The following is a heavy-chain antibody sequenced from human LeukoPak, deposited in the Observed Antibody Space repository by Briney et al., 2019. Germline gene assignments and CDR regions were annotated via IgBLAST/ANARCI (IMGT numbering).Heavy chain of an antibody. V-gene: IGHV4-34*01. Sequence: SETLSLTCAVYGGSFSGYYWSWIRQPPGKGLEWIGEINHSGSTNYNPSLKSRVTISVDTSKNQFSLELSSVTAADTAVYYCAASGPYYFDYWGQGTLVTVSS. J-gene: IGHJ4*02. CDR3: AASGPYYFDY. CDR2: INHSGST. CDR1: GGSFSGYY. D-gene: IGHD3-3*01.